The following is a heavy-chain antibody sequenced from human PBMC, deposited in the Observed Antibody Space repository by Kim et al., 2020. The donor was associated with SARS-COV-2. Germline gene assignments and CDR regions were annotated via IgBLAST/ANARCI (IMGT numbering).Heavy chain of an antibody. D-gene: IGHD2-8*01. CDR2: ISWNSGSI. J-gene: IGHJ4*02. CDR3: AKGSGGDIVLISDY. V-gene: IGHV3-9*01. Sequence: GGSLRLSCAASGFTFDDYAMHWVRQAPGKGLEWVSGISWNSGSIGYADSVKGRFTISRDNAKNSLYLQMNSLRAEDTALYYCAKGSGGDIVLISDYWGQGTLVTVSS. CDR1: GFTFDDYA.